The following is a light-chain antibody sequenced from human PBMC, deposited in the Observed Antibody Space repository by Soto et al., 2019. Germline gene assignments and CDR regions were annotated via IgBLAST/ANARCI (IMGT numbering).Light chain of an antibody. V-gene: IGLV3-21*02. CDR1: NIGSKS. J-gene: IGLJ3*02. CDR3: QVRDSGSDHRRV. CDR2: DDS. Sequence: SYELTQTPSVSVAPGQTARISCGGNNIGSKSVHWYQQKPGQAPVLVVYDDSDRPSGIPERFSGSNSGNMATLTISRVEVGDEADYYCQVRDSGSDHRRVFGVGTKLTVL.